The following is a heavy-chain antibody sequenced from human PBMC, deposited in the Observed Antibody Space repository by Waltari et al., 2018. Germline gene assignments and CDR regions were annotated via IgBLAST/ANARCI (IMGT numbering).Heavy chain of an antibody. CDR1: GFTFSSYG. Sequence: QVQLVESGGGVVQPGRSLRLSCAASGFTFSSYGMHWVRPAPGKGLEWVAVISYDGSNKYYADSVKGRFTISRDNSKNTLYLQMNSLRAEDTAVYYCAKDFLDYGGTDDFDYWGQGTLVTVSS. CDR3: AKDFLDYGGTDDFDY. CDR2: ISYDGSNK. V-gene: IGHV3-30*18. D-gene: IGHD4-17*01. J-gene: IGHJ4*02.